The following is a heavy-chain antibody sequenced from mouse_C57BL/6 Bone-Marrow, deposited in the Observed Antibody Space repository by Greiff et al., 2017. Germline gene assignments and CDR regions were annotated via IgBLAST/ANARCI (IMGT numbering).Heavy chain of an antibody. J-gene: IGHJ1*03. D-gene: IGHD1-1*01. Sequence: QVQLKESGAELARPGASVKLSCKASGYTFTSYGISWVKQRTGQGLEWIGEIYPRSGNTYYNEKFKGKATLTADKSSSTAYMELRSLTSEDSAVYFCARGGIYGSSRYWYFDVWGTGTTVTVSS. CDR1: GYTFTSYG. V-gene: IGHV1-81*01. CDR3: ARGGIYGSSRYWYFDV. CDR2: IYPRSGNT.